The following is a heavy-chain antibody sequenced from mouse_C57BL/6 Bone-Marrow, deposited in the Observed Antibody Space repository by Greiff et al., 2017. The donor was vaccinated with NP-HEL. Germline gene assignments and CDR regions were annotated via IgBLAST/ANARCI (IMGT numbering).Heavy chain of an antibody. CDR2: ILPGSGST. CDR1: GYTFTGYW. V-gene: IGHV1-9*01. Sequence: QVQLQQSGAELMKPGASVKLSCKATGYTFTGYWIEWVKQRPGHGLEWIGEILPGSGSTNYNEKFKGKATFTADTSSNTAYMQLSSLTTEDSAIYYCARGGLIYYDYDYAMEYWGKGTSVTVAS. D-gene: IGHD2-4*01. CDR3: ARGGLIYYDYDYAMEY. J-gene: IGHJ4*01.